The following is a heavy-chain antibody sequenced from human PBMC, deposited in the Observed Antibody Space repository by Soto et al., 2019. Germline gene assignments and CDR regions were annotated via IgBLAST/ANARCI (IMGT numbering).Heavy chain of an antibody. V-gene: IGHV3-9*01. CDR2: INWNSGSI. J-gene: IGHJ1*01. CDR3: VKDESINWYSGHFRH. Sequence: TGGSLRLSCAASGFTIDDYAMHWVRQVPGKGLERVSGINWNSGSIGYADSVKGRFAISRDNAKNSLHLQMNSLRAEDTAFYYCVKDESINWYSGHFRHWGQGTLVTVSS. D-gene: IGHD6-13*01. CDR1: GFTIDDYA.